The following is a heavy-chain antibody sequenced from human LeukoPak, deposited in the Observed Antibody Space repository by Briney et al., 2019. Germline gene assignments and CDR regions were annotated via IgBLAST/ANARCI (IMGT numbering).Heavy chain of an antibody. V-gene: IGHV4-34*01. CDR1: GESFSGYY. CDR3: ARGVDYYGV. J-gene: IGHJ4*02. D-gene: IGHD3-10*01. CDR2: INHSGRT. Sequence: SETLSLTCAVYGESFSGYYWSWIRQPPGKGLEWIGEINHSGRTNYNPSLKSRVTISVDTSKKQFSLKLSSVTAADTAVYYCARGVDYYGVWGQGTLVTVSS.